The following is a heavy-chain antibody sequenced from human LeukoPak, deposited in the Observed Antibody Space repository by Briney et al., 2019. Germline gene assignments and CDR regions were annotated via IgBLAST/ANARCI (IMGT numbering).Heavy chain of an antibody. V-gene: IGHV4-59*08. CDR3: ARHPFASPFDY. Sequence: PSETLSLTCTVSGGSISDNYWSWIRQPPGKGLEWIGYAYYSGHTNYNSSLKSRVTMSLDTSKSQFSLRLSSVTAADTAVYFCARHPFASPFDYWGPGTLVTVSS. J-gene: IGHJ4*02. CDR1: GGSISDNY. D-gene: IGHD2-21*01. CDR2: AYYSGHT.